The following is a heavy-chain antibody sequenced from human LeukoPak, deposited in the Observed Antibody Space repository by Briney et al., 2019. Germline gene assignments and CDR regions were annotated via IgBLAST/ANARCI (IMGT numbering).Heavy chain of an antibody. CDR1: GFTFSSYG. Sequence: GGSLRLSCAASGFTFSSYGMHWVRQAPGKGLEWVAFIRYDGSNKYYADSVKGRFTISRDNSKNTLYLQMNSLRAEDTAVYYCAGELSSTIPVVDYWGQGTLVTVSS. D-gene: IGHD3-16*02. V-gene: IGHV3-30*02. CDR3: AGELSSTIPVVDY. J-gene: IGHJ4*02. CDR2: IRYDGSNK.